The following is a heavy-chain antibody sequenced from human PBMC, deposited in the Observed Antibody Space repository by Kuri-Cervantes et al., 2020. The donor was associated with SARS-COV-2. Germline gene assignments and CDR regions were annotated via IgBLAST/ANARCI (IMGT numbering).Heavy chain of an antibody. J-gene: IGHJ4*02. D-gene: IGHD2-21*01. CDR2: ISGSGGST. CDR1: GFTFSSYA. V-gene: IGHV3-23*01. Sequence: GESLKISCAASGFTFSSYAMSWVRQAPGKGLEWVSAISGSGGSTYYADSVKGRFTISRDNSKNTLYPQMNSLRAEDTAVYYCAKTPIVVVIAITYYFYYWGQETLVTVSS. CDR3: AKTPIVVVIAITYYFYY.